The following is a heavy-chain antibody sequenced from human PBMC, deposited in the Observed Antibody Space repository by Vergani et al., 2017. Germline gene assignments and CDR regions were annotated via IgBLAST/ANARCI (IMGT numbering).Heavy chain of an antibody. Sequence: QVQLQESGPGLVKPSETRSLTCTVSGGSISSYYWSWIRQPPGKGLEWIGYIYYSGSTNYNPSLKSRVTISVDTAKNQFSLKLSSVTAADTAVYYCARDFGTYSSAGINWFDPWGQGTLVTVSS. CDR3: ARDFGTYSSAGINWFDP. J-gene: IGHJ5*02. CDR1: GGSISSYY. CDR2: IYYSGST. V-gene: IGHV4-59*01. D-gene: IGHD6-25*01.